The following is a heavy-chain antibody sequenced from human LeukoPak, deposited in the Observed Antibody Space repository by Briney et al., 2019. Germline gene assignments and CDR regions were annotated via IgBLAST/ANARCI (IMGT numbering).Heavy chain of an antibody. Sequence: GGSLRLSCVASGFTFSSYGMHWVRQAPGKGLEWVAVISYDGSYKYYADSVKGRFTISRDNSKNTLYLQMNSLSAENTAFHYWAKGGWYCSGGSCYSFDYWGQGTLVTVSS. V-gene: IGHV3-30*18. CDR1: GFTFSSYG. D-gene: IGHD2-15*01. J-gene: IGHJ4*02. CDR2: ISYDGSYK. CDR3: AKGGWYCSGGSCYSFDY.